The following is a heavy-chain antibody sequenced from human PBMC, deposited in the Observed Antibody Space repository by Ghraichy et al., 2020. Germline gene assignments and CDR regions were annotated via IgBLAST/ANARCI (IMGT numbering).Heavy chain of an antibody. V-gene: IGHV3-30*18. CDR3: AKEISVATRGKYDYAMDV. D-gene: IGHD6-6*01. Sequence: GGSLRLSCAAYEFTFSTYGMHWVRQAPGKGLEWVAVISYDGSNKYYADSVKGRFAVSRDNSKNTLYLQMNSLRAEDTAVYYCAKEISVATRGKYDYAMDVWGQGATVTVSS. CDR2: ISYDGSNK. CDR1: EFTFSTYG. J-gene: IGHJ6*02.